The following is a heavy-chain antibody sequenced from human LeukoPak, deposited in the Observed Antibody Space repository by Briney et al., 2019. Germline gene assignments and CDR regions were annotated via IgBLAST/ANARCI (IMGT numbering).Heavy chain of an antibody. V-gene: IGHV4-59*01. CDR1: GGSISSYY. D-gene: IGHD6-13*01. J-gene: IGHJ4*02. CDR3: ARVFRAAAVAY. Sequence: SETLSLTCTVSGGSISSYYWSWIRQPPGKGLDWIGFISHNGRTDYNPSLKSRVAISAGTSKNQFSLRLSSVTAADTAVYYCARVFRAAAVAYWGQGTLVTVSS. CDR2: ISHNGRT.